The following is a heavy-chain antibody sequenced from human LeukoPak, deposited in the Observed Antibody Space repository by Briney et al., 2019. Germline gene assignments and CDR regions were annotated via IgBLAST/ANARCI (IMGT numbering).Heavy chain of an antibody. CDR2: IYSGGST. Sequence: PGGSLRLSCAASGFTFDDYAMHWVRQAPGKGLEWVSVIYSGGSTYYADSVKGRFTISRDNSKNTLYLQMNSLRAEDTAVYYCARNAYAFDIWGQGTMVTVSS. CDR3: ARNAYAFDI. CDR1: GFTFDDYA. J-gene: IGHJ3*02. V-gene: IGHV3-53*05.